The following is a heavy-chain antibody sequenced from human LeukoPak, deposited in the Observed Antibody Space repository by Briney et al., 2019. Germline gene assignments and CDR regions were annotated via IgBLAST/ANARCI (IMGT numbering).Heavy chain of an antibody. Sequence: SETLSPTCTVSGGSISSSIYYWGWFRQPPGEGLEWIGSIYYNVATYYNSSLKSRVTISVDTSKNHLSLKLSSVTAADTAVYYCARVRDGYNRNWAYWGQGTLVTVSS. CDR1: GGSISSSIYY. D-gene: IGHD5-24*01. CDR3: ARVRDGYNRNWAY. V-gene: IGHV4-39*02. J-gene: IGHJ4*02. CDR2: IYYNVAT.